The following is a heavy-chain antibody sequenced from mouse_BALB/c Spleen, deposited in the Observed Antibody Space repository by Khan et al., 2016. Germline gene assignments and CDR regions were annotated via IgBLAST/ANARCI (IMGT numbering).Heavy chain of an antibody. D-gene: IGHD3-1*01. J-gene: IGHJ3*01. Sequence: EVKLEVPGGGLVQPGGSMKLSCVAAGFTSSNYWMNWVRQSPEKGLEWVAEIRLKYNNYSTLYAESVKGRFTISRDDSKSSVYLQMNNVRAEDTGIYYCTRQLELADWGQGTLVTVSA. CDR2: IRLKYNNYST. V-gene: IGHV6-6*02. CDR1: GFTSSNYW. CDR3: TRQLELAD.